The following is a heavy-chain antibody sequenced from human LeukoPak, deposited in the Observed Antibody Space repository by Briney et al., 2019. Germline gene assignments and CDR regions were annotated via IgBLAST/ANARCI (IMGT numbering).Heavy chain of an antibody. Sequence: PGGSLRLSCAASGFTFSSYWMSWVRQAPGKGLEWVANIKQDGSEKYYVDSVKGRFTISRDNAKNSLYLQMNSLRAEDTAVYYCARDPYYYDSRGAFDIWGQGTMVTVSS. CDR2: IKQDGSEK. D-gene: IGHD3-22*01. J-gene: IGHJ3*02. CDR3: ARDPYYYDSRGAFDI. V-gene: IGHV3-7*01. CDR1: GFTFSSYW.